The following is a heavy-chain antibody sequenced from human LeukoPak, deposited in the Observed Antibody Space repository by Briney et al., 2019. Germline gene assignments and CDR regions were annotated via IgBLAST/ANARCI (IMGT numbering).Heavy chain of an antibody. CDR2: INPSGEST. CDR1: GYTFTSYY. CDR3: ARESSSAQFSDY. Sequence: GASVKVSCKASGYTFTSYYMHWVRQVPGQGLEWMGIINPSGESTSNAQKFQGRVTMTRDMSTSTVYMELSSLRSEDTAVYYCARESSSAQFSDYWGQGTLVTVSS. V-gene: IGHV1-46*01. D-gene: IGHD6-6*01. J-gene: IGHJ4*02.